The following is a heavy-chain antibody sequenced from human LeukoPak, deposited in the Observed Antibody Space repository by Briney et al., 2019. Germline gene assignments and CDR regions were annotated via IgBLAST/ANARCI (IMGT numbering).Heavy chain of an antibody. Sequence: PSETLSLTCAVYGGSFSGYYWSWIRQPPGKGLEWIGEINHSGSTNYNPSLKSRVTISVDTSKNQFSLKLNSVTAADTAVYYCARLNDRADAFDIWGQGTMVTVSS. CDR2: INHSGST. J-gene: IGHJ3*02. CDR3: ARLNDRADAFDI. V-gene: IGHV4-34*01. CDR1: GGSFSGYY. D-gene: IGHD3-22*01.